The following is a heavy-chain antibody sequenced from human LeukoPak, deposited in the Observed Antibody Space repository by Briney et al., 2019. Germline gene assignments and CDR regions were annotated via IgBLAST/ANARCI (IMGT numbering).Heavy chain of an antibody. V-gene: IGHV3-7*04. CDR1: GFTFSSYW. CDR3: ARDFPYYGSGSYSSDYYYGMDV. J-gene: IGHJ6*02. CDR2: IKQDGSEK. Sequence: TGGSLRLSCAASGFTFSSYWMSWVRQAPGKGLEWMANIKQDGSEKYYVDSVKGRFTISRDNAKNSLYLQMNSLRAEDTAVYYCARDFPYYGSGSYSSDYYYGMDVWGQGTTVTVSS. D-gene: IGHD3-10*01.